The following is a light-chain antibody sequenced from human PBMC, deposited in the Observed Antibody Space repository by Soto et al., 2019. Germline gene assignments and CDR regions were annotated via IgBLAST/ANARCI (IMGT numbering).Light chain of an antibody. CDR3: QQYDASPLT. V-gene: IGKV1-5*03. CDR1: QTVRNW. J-gene: IGKJ2*01. Sequence: DIQMTQSPSTLSASVGDRAIITCRASQTVRNWLAWFQQKPGEAPKLLIYKASRLESGVSSRISGSGYGTDFTLTISSLVPDDAATYFCQQYDASPLTFGQGTKLQIK. CDR2: KAS.